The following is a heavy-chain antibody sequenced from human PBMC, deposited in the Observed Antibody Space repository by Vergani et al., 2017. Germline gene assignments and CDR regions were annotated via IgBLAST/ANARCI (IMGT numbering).Heavy chain of an antibody. Sequence: QVQLVQSGAEVKKPGASVKVSCKASGYTFTSYGISWVRQAPGQGLEWMGWISAYNRNTNYAQKLQGRVTMTTGTSTSTAYMELRSLRSDDTAVYYCARRQIAAAGKGQYYYMDVWGKGTTVTVSS. D-gene: IGHD6-13*01. CDR1: GYTFTSYG. CDR2: ISAYNRNT. J-gene: IGHJ6*03. V-gene: IGHV1-18*01. CDR3: ARRQIAAAGKGQYYYMDV.